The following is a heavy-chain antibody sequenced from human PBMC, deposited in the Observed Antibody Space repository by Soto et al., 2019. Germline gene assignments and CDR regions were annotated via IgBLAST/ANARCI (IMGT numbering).Heavy chain of an antibody. Sequence: EASVKVSCKASGGTFSSYAISWVRQAPGQGLEWMGGIIPIFGTANYAQKFQGRVTITADESTSTAYMELSSLRSEDTAVYYCARRGSGSYRVGMDVWGQGTTVTVSS. V-gene: IGHV1-69*13. J-gene: IGHJ6*02. CDR1: GGTFSSYA. CDR2: IIPIFGTA. D-gene: IGHD3-10*01. CDR3: ARRGSGSYRVGMDV.